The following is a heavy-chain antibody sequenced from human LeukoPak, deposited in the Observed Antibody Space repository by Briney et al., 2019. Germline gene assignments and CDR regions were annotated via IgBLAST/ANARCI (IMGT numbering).Heavy chain of an antibody. CDR1: GFTFSSYS. CDR2: IYGGGST. Sequence: GGSLRLSCAASGFTFSSYSMNWVRQAPGKGLEWVSVIYGGGSTYYADSVKGRFTISRDNSKNTLYLQLNSLRAEDTAVYYCARPGYSYGYAFDYWGQGTLVTVSS. D-gene: IGHD5-18*01. CDR3: ARPGYSYGYAFDY. V-gene: IGHV3-66*04. J-gene: IGHJ4*02.